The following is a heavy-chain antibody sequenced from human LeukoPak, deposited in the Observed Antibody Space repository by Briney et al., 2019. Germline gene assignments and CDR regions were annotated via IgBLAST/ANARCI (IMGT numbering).Heavy chain of an antibody. CDR1: GGSISSYY. CDR2: IYYSGST. CDR3: ATAVGIRGSGFYYMDV. Sequence: TSETLSLTCTVSGGSISSYYWSWIRQPPGKGLEWIGYIYYSGSTNYNPSLKSRVTISVDTSKNQFSLKLTSVTAADTAVYYCATAVGIRGSGFYYMDVWGKGTTVTISS. J-gene: IGHJ6*03. V-gene: IGHV4-59*01. D-gene: IGHD3-10*01.